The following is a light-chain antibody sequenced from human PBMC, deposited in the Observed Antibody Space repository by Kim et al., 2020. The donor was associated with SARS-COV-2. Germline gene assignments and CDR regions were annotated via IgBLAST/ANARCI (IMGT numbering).Light chain of an antibody. CDR3: SSYTSSSTLV. CDR2: EVS. CDR1: SSDVGAYNY. Sequence: QSALTQPASVSGSPGQSITISCAGTSSDVGAYNYVSWYQQHPGKAPKLMIYEVSNQPSGVSNRFSGSKSGNTASLTISGLQAEDEADYYCSSYTSSSTLVFGGGTQLTVL. J-gene: IGLJ2*01. V-gene: IGLV2-14*01.